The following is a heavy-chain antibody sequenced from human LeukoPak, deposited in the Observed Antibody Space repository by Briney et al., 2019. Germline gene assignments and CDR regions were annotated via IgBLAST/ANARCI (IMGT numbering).Heavy chain of an antibody. CDR2: FDPEDGET. Sequence: ASVKVSCKVSGYTLTELSMHWVRQAPGKGLEWMGGFDPEDGETIYAQKFQGRVTMTEDTSTDTAYTELSSLRSEDTAVYYCATVQLGIAVAGFDAFDIWGQGTMVTVSS. D-gene: IGHD6-19*01. J-gene: IGHJ3*02. V-gene: IGHV1-24*01. CDR3: ATVQLGIAVAGFDAFDI. CDR1: GYTLTELS.